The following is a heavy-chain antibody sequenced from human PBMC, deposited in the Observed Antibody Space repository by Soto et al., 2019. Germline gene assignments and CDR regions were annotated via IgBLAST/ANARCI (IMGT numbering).Heavy chain of an antibody. V-gene: IGHV4-31*03. J-gene: IGHJ4*02. CDR2: IYDSVNT. D-gene: IGHD3-10*01. CDR3: TRVPMMYYGAGTYGYFDS. CDR1: GDSLSSGGHY. Sequence: SETLSLTCTVSGDSLSSGGHYWSWIRQHPGKGLEWIGHIYDSVNTYYSPSLRSRVTISADMSKNQFSLNLTSVTAADTAFYYCTRVPMMYYGAGTYGYFDSWGQGTLVTVSS.